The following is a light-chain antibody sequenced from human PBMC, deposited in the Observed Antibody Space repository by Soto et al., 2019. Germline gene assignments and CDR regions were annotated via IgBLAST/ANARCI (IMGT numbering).Light chain of an antibody. Sequence: QSALTQPPSASGSPGQSVTISCTGTSSDVGGYKYVSWYQQHPGKAPKLMIYEVSKRPSGVPDRFSGSKSGNTASLTVSGLQAEDEADYYCSSYAGRNNWVFG. CDR2: EVS. V-gene: IGLV2-8*01. J-gene: IGLJ3*02. CDR1: SSDVGGYKY. CDR3: SSYAGRNNWV.